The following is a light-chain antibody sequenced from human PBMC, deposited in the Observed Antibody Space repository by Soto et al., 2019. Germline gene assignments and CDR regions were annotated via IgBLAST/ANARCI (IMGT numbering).Light chain of an antibody. CDR3: QQYYSNPRT. Sequence: DIQMTQSPSSLSASLGDRATITCRTSQDISNSLAWYQEKPGKAPKLLIVAASTLQSGVPSRFSGGGSGTDFTLTISSLQAEDVAVYYCQQYYSNPRTFGQGTKVDIK. CDR1: QDISNS. J-gene: IGKJ1*01. CDR2: AAS. V-gene: IGKV1-27*01.